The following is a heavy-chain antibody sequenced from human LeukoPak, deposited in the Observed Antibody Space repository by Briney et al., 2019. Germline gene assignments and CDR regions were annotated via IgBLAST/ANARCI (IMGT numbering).Heavy chain of an antibody. Sequence: GGSLRISCAASGFTFSDYYMSWIRQAPGKGLEWVSYISSSGSTIYYADSVKGRFTISRDNAKNSLYLQMNSLRAEDTAVYYCASSLYLYYYYGMDVWGQGTTVTVSS. V-gene: IGHV3-11*01. CDR2: ISSSGSTI. J-gene: IGHJ6*02. D-gene: IGHD5/OR15-5a*01. CDR1: GFTFSDYY. CDR3: ASSLYLYYYYGMDV.